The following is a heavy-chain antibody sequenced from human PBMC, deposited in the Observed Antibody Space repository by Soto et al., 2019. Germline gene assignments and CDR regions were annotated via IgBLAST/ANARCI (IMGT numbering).Heavy chain of an antibody. J-gene: IGHJ3*02. CDR1: GFTFSSYG. CDR3: ARDRADIVVVVAATPGGDAFDI. D-gene: IGHD2-15*01. V-gene: IGHV3-33*01. CDR2: IWYDGSNK. Sequence: GGSLRLSCAASGFTFSSYGMHWVRQAPGKGLEWVAVIWYDGSNKYYADSVKGRFTISRDNSKNTLYLQMNSLRAEDTAVYYCARDRADIVVVVAATPGGDAFDIWGQGTMVTVSS.